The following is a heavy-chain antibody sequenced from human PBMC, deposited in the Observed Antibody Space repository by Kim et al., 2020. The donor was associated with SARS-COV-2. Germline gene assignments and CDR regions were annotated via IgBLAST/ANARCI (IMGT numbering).Heavy chain of an antibody. J-gene: IGHJ4*02. CDR3: ARELTNADFNY. D-gene: IGHD4-4*01. CDR2: IYSGGTT. Sequence: GGSLRLSCAASGFTVSSNYMSWVRQAPGKGLEWVSVIYSGGTTYYADSVKGRFTISRDNSKNTLYLQINSLRAEDTAVYYCARELTNADFNYRCQGNLVT. CDR1: GFTVSSNY. V-gene: IGHV3-53*01.